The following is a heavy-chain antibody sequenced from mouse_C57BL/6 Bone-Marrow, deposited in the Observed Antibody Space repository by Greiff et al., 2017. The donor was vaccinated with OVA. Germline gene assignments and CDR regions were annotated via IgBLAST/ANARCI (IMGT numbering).Heavy chain of an antibody. Sequence: EVQVVESGGGLVQPKGSLKLSCAASGFSFNTYAMNWVRQAPGKGLEWVARIRSKSNNYATYYADSVKDRFTISRDDSESMLYLQMNNLKTEDTAMYYCVRQGYSRYFDVWGTGTTVTVSS. CDR2: IRSKSNNYAT. CDR3: VRQGYSRYFDV. CDR1: GFSFNTYA. J-gene: IGHJ1*03. D-gene: IGHD2-5*01. V-gene: IGHV10-1*01.